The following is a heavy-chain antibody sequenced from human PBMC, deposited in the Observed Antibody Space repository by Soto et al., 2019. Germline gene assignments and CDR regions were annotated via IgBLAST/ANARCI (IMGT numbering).Heavy chain of an antibody. D-gene: IGHD3-22*01. CDR3: ARALVTDYNSRDYHYYFAMDV. CDR1: CGPVIGDDLW. V-gene: IGHV4-31*02. Sequence: SETLCLASVVSCGPVIGDDLWWSWIRHLPGEGLEWIANVYHTGTTYYNPSLKSRVSMSVDTSQNQFSLILASVTAADTAVYYCARALVTDYNSRDYHYYFAMDVWGQGTSVTVSS. CDR2: VYHTGTT. J-gene: IGHJ6*02.